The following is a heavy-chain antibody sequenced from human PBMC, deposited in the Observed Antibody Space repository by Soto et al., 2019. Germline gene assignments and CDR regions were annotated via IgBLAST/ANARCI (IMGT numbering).Heavy chain of an antibody. Sequence: PGGSLRLSCAASGFTFSSYGMHWVRQAPGKGLEWVAVISYDGSNKYYADSVKGRFTISRDNSKNTLYLEMNSLRAEDTAVYYCAKLGFPYSGYDYEWRKVFDYWGQGTPVTVSS. CDR1: GFTFSSYG. J-gene: IGHJ4*02. V-gene: IGHV3-30*18. D-gene: IGHD5-12*01. CDR2: ISYDGSNK. CDR3: AKLGFPYSGYDYEWRKVFDY.